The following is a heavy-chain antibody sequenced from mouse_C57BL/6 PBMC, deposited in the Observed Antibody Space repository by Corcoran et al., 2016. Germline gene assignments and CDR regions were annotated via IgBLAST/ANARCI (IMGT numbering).Heavy chain of an antibody. V-gene: IGHV3-6*01. J-gene: IGHJ4*01. CDR1: GYSITSGYY. D-gene: IGHD1-1*01. CDR2: ISYDGSN. Sequence: DVQLQESGPGLVKPSQSLSLTCSVTGYSITSGYYWNWIRQFPGNKLEWMGYISYDGSNNYNPSLKNRISITRDTSKNQFFLKLNSVTTEDTATYYCARIITTVVDEAMDYWGQGTSVTVSS. CDR3: ARIITTVVDEAMDY.